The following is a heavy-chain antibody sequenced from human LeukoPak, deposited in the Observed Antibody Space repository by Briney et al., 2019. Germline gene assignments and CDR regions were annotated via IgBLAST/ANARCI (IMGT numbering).Heavy chain of an antibody. V-gene: IGHV3-66*01. Sequence: GGSLRLSCAASGFTFSSYAMSWVRQAPGKGLEWVSVINSGGSTFYADSVKGRFSISRDNTKNMLYLQMNSLRADDTALYYCARGLLVRAMRYFDSWGQGTLVTVSS. J-gene: IGHJ4*02. CDR1: GFTFSSYA. CDR2: INSGGST. CDR3: ARGLLVRAMRYFDS. D-gene: IGHD3-10*01.